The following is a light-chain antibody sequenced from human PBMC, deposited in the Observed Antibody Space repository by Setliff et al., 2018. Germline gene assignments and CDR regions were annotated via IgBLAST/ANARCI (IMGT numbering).Light chain of an antibody. Sequence: QSALTQPPSASGSPGQSVTISCTGTSIYFRRYDYVSWYQQHPGKAPKLLLYEVKKRPSGVPDRFSGSPSSNTASLTISGLQAEDEADYYCMSYTTIRTYVFGTGTKVTVL. CDR1: SIYFRRYDY. CDR2: EVK. J-gene: IGLJ1*01. CDR3: MSYTTIRTYV. V-gene: IGLV2-8*01.